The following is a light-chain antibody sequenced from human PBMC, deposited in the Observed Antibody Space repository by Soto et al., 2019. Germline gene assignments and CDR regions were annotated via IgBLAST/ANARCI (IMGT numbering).Light chain of an antibody. CDR3: QQYGSSPPT. CDR2: DAS. V-gene: IGKV3-20*01. CDR1: QSVSSY. J-gene: IGKJ1*01. Sequence: EIVLTQSPATLSLSPGERATLSCRASQSVSSYLAWYQQKPGQAPRLLIYDASTRATGIPGRFSGSGSGTDFTLTITRLEPEDFAVYYCQQYGSSPPTFGQGTKVEFK.